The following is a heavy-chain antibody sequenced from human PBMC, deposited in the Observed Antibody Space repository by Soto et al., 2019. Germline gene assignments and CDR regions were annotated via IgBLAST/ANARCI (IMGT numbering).Heavy chain of an antibody. D-gene: IGHD3-3*01. CDR3: AVVRERDLEWLLYFDY. Sequence: SETRSLTCNVSYDSVSTRNYYWGWIRQPPGKGLEWIGSFYYGGGTYYNLSLKSRVTISDDTSKNQFSLQLISVTAADTAFYYCAVVRERDLEWLLYFDYWGQRVLVIVSS. CDR2: FYYGGGT. CDR1: YDSVSTRNYY. V-gene: IGHV4-39*01. J-gene: IGHJ4*02.